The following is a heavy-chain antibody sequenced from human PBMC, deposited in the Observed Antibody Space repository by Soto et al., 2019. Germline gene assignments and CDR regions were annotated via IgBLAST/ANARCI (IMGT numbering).Heavy chain of an antibody. J-gene: IGHJ4*02. Sequence: ASETLSLTCTVSGDSVNSNNVYWGWVRQPPGRRLEFIGNVYYSGITYYNPAFESRVTISVDTSKNQFSLRLTSVTAADTAVYYCARHFGPWVREIDFWGRGTLVTVSS. CDR1: GDSVNSNNVY. V-gene: IGHV4-39*01. D-gene: IGHD3-16*01. CDR3: ARHFGPWVREIDF. CDR2: VYYSGIT.